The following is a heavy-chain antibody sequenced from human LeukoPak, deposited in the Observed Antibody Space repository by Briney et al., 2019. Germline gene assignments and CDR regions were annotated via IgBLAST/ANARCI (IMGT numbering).Heavy chain of an antibody. V-gene: IGHV3-23*01. J-gene: IGHJ4*02. CDR3: AKQKSPHGYYFDY. CDR1: GFTFSSYA. Sequence: GGSLRLSCAASGFTFSSYAMSWVRQAPGKGLEWVSAISGSGGSTCYADSVKGRFTISRDNSKNTLYLQMNSLRAEDTAVYYCAKQKSPHGYYFDYWGQGTLVTVSS. CDR2: ISGSGGST.